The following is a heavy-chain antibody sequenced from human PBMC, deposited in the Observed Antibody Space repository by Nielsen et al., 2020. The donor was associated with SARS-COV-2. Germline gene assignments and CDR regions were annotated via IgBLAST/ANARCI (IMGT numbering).Heavy chain of an antibody. D-gene: IGHD2-2*02. V-gene: IGHV3-9*01. CDR3: AKGEYPPDY. Sequence: GGSLRLSCAASGLTFDDYAMHWVRQAPGKGLEWVSGISWNSGSIGYADSVKGRFTISRDNAKNSLYLQMNSLRAEDTALYYCAKGEYPPDYWGQGTLVTVSS. CDR1: GLTFDDYA. J-gene: IGHJ4*02. CDR2: ISWNSGSI.